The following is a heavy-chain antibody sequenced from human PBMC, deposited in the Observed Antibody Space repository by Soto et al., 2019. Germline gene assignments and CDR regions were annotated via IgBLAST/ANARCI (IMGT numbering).Heavy chain of an antibody. J-gene: IGHJ6*01. CDR3: ARWDDPGAGLSV. D-gene: IGHD1-1*01. CDR1: GGSIINSSAY. V-gene: IGHV4-39*02. CDR2: VYYSGMT. Sequence: QVQLQESGPGLVKPSETLSLTCSVSGGSIINSSAYWTWIRQTPGKGLEWLGDVYYSGMTNHNPSLNSRVIMSVDTSKNRFSLNLKSVTAADTARYFCARWDDPGAGLSVWGQGTTVTVSS.